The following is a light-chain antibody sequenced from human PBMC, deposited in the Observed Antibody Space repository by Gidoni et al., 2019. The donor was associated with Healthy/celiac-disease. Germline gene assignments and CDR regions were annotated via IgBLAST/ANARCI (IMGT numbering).Light chain of an antibody. CDR3: QVWDSSSDRVV. J-gene: IGLJ2*01. CDR2: YDS. CDR1: NMGSKS. V-gene: IGLV3-21*04. Sequence: SYVLPQPPSVSVAPGKTARITCGGNNMGSKSVHWYQQKPGQAPVLVIYYDSDRPSGIPERFSGSNSGNTATLTISRVEAGDEADYYCQVWDSSSDRVVFGGGTKLTV.